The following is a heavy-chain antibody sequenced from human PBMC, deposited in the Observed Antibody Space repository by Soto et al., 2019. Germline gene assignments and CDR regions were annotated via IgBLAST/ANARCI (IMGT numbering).Heavy chain of an antibody. Sequence: QVQLQESGPGLVKPSQTLSLTCTVSGDSISRGDYYWSWIRQPPGKGLEWIGYIYYSGSTYYNPSLKSRVTISLDPSKNQFSLKLSSVNAADTAVYYCARTMVRGVILEFDPWGQGTLVTVS. CDR2: IYYSGST. CDR1: GDSISRGDYY. V-gene: IGHV4-30-4*01. D-gene: IGHD3-10*01. CDR3: ARTMVRGVILEFDP. J-gene: IGHJ5*02.